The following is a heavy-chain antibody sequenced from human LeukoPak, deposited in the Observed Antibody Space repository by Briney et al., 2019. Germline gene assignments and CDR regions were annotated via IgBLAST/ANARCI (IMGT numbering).Heavy chain of an antibody. CDR2: IYHSGST. CDR1: GGSISSGSYY. D-gene: IGHD3-22*01. Sequence: PSETLSLTCTVSGGSISSGSYYWGWIRQPPGKGLEWIGSIYHSGSTDYNPSLKSRVTISIDTSKNQFSLKLSSVTAADTAVYYCARGAPDYYDSSGYYRQNDAFDIWGQGTMVTVSS. J-gene: IGHJ3*02. V-gene: IGHV4-39*07. CDR3: ARGAPDYYDSSGYYRQNDAFDI.